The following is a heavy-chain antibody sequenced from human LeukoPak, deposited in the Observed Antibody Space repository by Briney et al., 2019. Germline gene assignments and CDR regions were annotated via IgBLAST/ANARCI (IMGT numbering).Heavy chain of an antibody. D-gene: IGHD3-22*01. CDR1: GGSISSYY. CDR3: AYSSGYYYFDY. J-gene: IGHJ4*02. CDR2: IYYSGST. V-gene: IGHV4-59*01. Sequence: SETLSLTCTVSGGSISSYYWSWIRQPPGKGLEWIGYIYYSGSTNYNPSLKSRVTISVDTSKNQFSLKLNSVTAADAAVYYCAYSSGYYYFDYWGQGTLVTVSS.